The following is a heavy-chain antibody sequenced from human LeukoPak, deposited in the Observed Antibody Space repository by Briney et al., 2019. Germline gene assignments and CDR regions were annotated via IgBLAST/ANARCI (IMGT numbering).Heavy chain of an antibody. V-gene: IGHV4-4*07. Sequence: SETLSLTCTVSGGSISSYYWSWIRQPAGKGLEWIGRIYTSGSTNYNPSLKSRVTMSVDTSKNQFSLKLSSVTAADTAVYYCARALLGGYDFWSGYYTERYYYYYMDVWGKGTTVTVSS. D-gene: IGHD3-3*01. CDR2: IYTSGST. CDR1: GGSISSYY. CDR3: ARALLGGYDFWSGYYTERYYYYYMDV. J-gene: IGHJ6*03.